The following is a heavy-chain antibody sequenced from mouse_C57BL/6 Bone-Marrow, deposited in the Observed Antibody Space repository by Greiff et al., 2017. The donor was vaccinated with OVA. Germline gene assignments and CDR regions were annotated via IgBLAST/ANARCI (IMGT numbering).Heavy chain of an antibody. J-gene: IGHJ2*01. CDR1: GFNIKDDY. D-gene: IGHD2-5*01. Sequence: VQLQQPGAELVRPGASVKLSCTASGFNIKDDYMHWVKQRPEQGLEWIGWIDPENGDTEYASKFQGKATITADTSSNTAYLQLSSLTSEDTAVYYCTPGAYYSNFCFDYWGQGTTLTVSS. V-gene: IGHV14-4*01. CDR2: IDPENGDT. CDR3: TPGAYYSNFCFDY.